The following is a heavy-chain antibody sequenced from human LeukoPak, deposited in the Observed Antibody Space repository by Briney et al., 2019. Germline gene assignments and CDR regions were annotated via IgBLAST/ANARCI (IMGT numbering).Heavy chain of an antibody. J-gene: IGHJ4*02. CDR1: GFTFTDYY. CDR2: ISHDSGVI. CDR3: VRDNPRCCGVVPANIDDY. D-gene: IGHD2-15*01. Sequence: GGSLRLSCAASGFTFTDYYMSWIRQAPGKGLEWVSYISHDSGVIYYADSVRGRFTISRDKAKNSLYLQMHSLRAEDTAVYYCVRDNPRCCGVVPANIDDYWGQGTLVTVSS. V-gene: IGHV3-11*04.